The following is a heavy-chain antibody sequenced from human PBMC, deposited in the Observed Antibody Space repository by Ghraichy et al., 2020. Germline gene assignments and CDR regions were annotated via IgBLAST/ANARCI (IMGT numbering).Heavy chain of an antibody. CDR1: GYSFTSYW. J-gene: IGHJ4*02. CDR3: ARRRHRDSSGSKSPGYFDY. D-gene: IGHD3-22*01. Sequence: GESLNISCKGSGYSFTSYWIGWVRQMPGKGLEWMGIIYPGDSDTRYSPSFQGQVTISADKSISTAYLQWSSLKASDTAMYYCARRRHRDSSGSKSPGYFDYWGQGTLVTVSS. CDR2: IYPGDSDT. V-gene: IGHV5-51*01.